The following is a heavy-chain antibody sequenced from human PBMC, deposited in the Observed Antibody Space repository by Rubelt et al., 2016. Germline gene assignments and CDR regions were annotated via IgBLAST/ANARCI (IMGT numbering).Heavy chain of an antibody. V-gene: IGHV3-48*04. J-gene: IGHJ3*02. Sequence: VRRAPGKGLEWVSYISSSSSTIYYADSVKGRFTISRDNAKNSLYLQMNSLRAEDTAVYCCARDLGYCTNGVCYQHAFDIWGQGTMVTVSS. CDR3: ARDLGYCTNGVCYQHAFDI. D-gene: IGHD2-8*01. CDR2: ISSSSSTI.